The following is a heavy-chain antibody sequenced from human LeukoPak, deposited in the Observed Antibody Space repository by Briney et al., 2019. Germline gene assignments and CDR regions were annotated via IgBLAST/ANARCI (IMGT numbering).Heavy chain of an antibody. CDR1: GFTFSSYG. Sequence: GGSLRLSCAASGFTFSSYGMHWVRQAPGKGLEWVAVISYDGSNKYYADSVKGRFTISRDNSKNTLYLQMNSLRAEDTAVYYCAKARSSYPVGDAFDIWGQGTMVTVSS. D-gene: IGHD1-26*01. J-gene: IGHJ3*02. CDR3: AKARSSYPVGDAFDI. CDR2: ISYDGSNK. V-gene: IGHV3-30*18.